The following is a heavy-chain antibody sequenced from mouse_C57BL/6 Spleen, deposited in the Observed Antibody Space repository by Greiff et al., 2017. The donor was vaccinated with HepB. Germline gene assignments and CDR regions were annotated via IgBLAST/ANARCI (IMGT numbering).Heavy chain of an antibody. CDR3: TRPLYYAYYFDY. Sequence: QVQLQQSGAELVRPGASVTLSCKASGYTFTDYEMHWVKQTPVHGLEWIGAIDPETGGTAYNQKFKGKAILTADKSSSTAYMELRSLTSEDSAVYYCTRPLYYAYYFDYWGQGTTLTVSS. CDR2: IDPETGGT. J-gene: IGHJ2*01. CDR1: GYTFTDYE. D-gene: IGHD1-1*01. V-gene: IGHV1-15*01.